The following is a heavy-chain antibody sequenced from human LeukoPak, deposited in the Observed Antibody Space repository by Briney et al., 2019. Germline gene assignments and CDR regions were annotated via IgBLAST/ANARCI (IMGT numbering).Heavy chain of an antibody. CDR1: GFTFSSYA. Sequence: PGGSLRLSCAASGFTFSSYAMHWVRQAPGKGLEWVAVISYDGSNKYYADSVKGRFTISRDNSKNTLYLQMNSLRAEDTAVYYCARDWLTYSSGHLKRAFDIWGQGTTVTVSS. J-gene: IGHJ3*02. D-gene: IGHD6-19*01. CDR2: ISYDGSNK. V-gene: IGHV3-30-3*01. CDR3: ARDWLTYSSGHLKRAFDI.